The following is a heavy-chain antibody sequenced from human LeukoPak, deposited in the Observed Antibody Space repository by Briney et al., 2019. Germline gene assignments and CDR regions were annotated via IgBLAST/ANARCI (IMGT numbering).Heavy chain of an antibody. CDR3: ARSEDCGSSSCYWFGP. V-gene: IGHV4-34*01. CDR1: GGSFSGYY. D-gene: IGHD2-2*01. Sequence: SETLSLTCAVYGGSFSGYYWSWIRQSPGKGLEWIGEINRPGITKYNPSLESRVTISLDTSKNQFSLRLTSATAADTTMYYCARSEDCGSSSCYWFGPWGQGTLVTVSS. CDR2: INRPGIT. J-gene: IGHJ5*02.